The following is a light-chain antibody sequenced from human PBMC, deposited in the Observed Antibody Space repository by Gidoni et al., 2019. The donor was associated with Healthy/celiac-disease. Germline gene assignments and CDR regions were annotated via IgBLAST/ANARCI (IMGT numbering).Light chain of an antibody. CDR3: QQYNNWPLT. CDR2: GAS. Sequence: EIVMTQSPATLSVSPGERATLSCRASQSVSSNLAWYQQKPGQAPRLLIYGASTRATGIPARFGGSGSGTEFTLTISSLQSEDFAVYYCQQYNNWPLTFXGXTKVEIK. J-gene: IGKJ4*01. CDR1: QSVSSN. V-gene: IGKV3-15*01.